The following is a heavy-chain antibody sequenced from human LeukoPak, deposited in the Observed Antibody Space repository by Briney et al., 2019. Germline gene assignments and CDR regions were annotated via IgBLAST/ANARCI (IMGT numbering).Heavy chain of an antibody. CDR1: GGTFSSYA. Sequence: SAKVSCKASGGTFSSYAISWVRQAPGQGLEWMGRIIPILGIANYAQKFQGRVTITADKSTSTAYMELSSLRSEDTAVYYCASSPGYSSSLDYWGQGTLVTVSS. CDR2: IIPILGIA. V-gene: IGHV1-69*04. J-gene: IGHJ4*02. D-gene: IGHD6-13*01. CDR3: ASSPGYSSSLDY.